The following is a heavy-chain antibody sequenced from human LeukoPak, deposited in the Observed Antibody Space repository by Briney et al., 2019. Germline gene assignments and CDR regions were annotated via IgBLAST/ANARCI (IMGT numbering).Heavy chain of an antibody. Sequence: GGSLRLSCAASGFTVSSNYMSWVRQAPGKGLEWVSIIYSGGTTYYADSVKGRFTISRDNSKNTLYLRMNSLRAEDTAVYYCARAVGGYYFDYWGQGTLVTVSS. CDR2: IYSGGTT. D-gene: IGHD2-2*01. CDR1: GFTVSSNY. CDR3: ARAVGGYYFDY. V-gene: IGHV3-53*01. J-gene: IGHJ4*02.